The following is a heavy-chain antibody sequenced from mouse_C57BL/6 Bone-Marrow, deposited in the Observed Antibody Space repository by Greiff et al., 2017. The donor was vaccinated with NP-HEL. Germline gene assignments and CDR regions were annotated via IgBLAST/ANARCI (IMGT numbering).Heavy chain of an antibody. CDR3: ARPGGYYLWFAY. D-gene: IGHD2-3*01. J-gene: IGHJ3*01. Sequence: EVMLVESGGGLVKPGGSLQLPCAASGYTFSDYGMHWVRQAREKGLEWVAYISSGSSTIYYADTVKGRFTPSRENAKNTLFLQMTSLRSDDTAMYYCARPGGYYLWFAYWRQGTLVTVSA. V-gene: IGHV5-17*01. CDR2: ISSGSSTI. CDR1: GYTFSDYG.